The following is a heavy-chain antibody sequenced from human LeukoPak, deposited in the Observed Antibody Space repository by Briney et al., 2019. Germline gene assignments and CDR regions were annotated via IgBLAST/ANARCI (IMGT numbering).Heavy chain of an antibody. CDR3: AKFYYFDPNYFDY. V-gene: IGHV3-23*01. CDR1: GFPFNAYW. J-gene: IGHJ4*02. CDR2: ISGSGGST. D-gene: IGHD2/OR15-2a*01. Sequence: GGSLRLSCAASGFPFNAYWMTWVRQAPGKGLEWVSAISGSGGSTYYADSVKGRFTISRDNSKNTLYLQMNSLRAEDTAVYYCAKFYYFDPNYFDYWGQGTLVTVSS.